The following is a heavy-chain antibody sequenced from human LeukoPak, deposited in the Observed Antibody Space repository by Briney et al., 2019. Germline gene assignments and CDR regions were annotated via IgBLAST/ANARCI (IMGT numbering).Heavy chain of an antibody. CDR1: GGSFSGYY. J-gene: IGHJ4*02. Sequence: SETLSLTCAVYGGSFSGYYWSWIRQPPGKGLEWIGEINHSGSTNCNPSLKSRVTTSVDTSKNQFSLKLSSVTAADTAVYYCARGRIAAAAPFDYWGQGTLVTVSS. V-gene: IGHV4-34*01. CDR2: INHSGST. CDR3: ARGRIAAAAPFDY. D-gene: IGHD6-13*01.